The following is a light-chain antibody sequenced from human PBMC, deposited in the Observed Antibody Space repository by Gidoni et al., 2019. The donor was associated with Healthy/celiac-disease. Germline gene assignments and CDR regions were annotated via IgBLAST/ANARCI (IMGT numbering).Light chain of an antibody. Sequence: DIVMTQSPDSLAVSLGERATINCKSSQSVLYSSNNKNYLAWYQQKPGQPPKRLIYWAPTRESGVPDRFSGSGSGTDFTLTISSLQAEDVAVYYCQQYYSTPHSFGQGTKLEIK. J-gene: IGKJ2*03. CDR1: QSVLYSSNNKNY. CDR2: WAP. V-gene: IGKV4-1*01. CDR3: QQYYSTPHS.